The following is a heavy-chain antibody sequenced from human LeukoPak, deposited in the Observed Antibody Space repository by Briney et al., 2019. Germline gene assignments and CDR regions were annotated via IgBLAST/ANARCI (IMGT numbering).Heavy chain of an antibody. D-gene: IGHD6-19*01. J-gene: IGHJ4*02. CDR1: GGTFSSYA. CDR3: ARVFFGYSSGWTFDY. CDR2: INPNSGGT. V-gene: IGHV1-2*02. Sequence: ASVKVSCKASGGTFSSYAISWVRQAPGQGLEWMGWINPNSGGTNYAQKFQGRVTMTRDTSISTAYMELSRLRSDDTAVYYCARVFFGYSSGWTFDYWGQGTLVTVSS.